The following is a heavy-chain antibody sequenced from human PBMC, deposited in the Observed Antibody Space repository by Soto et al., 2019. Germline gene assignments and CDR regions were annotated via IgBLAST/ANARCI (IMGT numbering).Heavy chain of an antibody. CDR2: IKQDGSEK. V-gene: IGHV3-7*04. Sequence: EVQLVESGGGLVQPGGSLRLSCEVSGFTFSNYWMSWVRQAPGKGLEWVANIKQDGSEKYYVDSGRGRFTISRDNAKNSLYLQMNTLRAEDTAVFYCARLNEDDAFDIWGQGTMVTVSS. CDR1: GFTFSNYW. CDR3: ARLNEDDAFDI. J-gene: IGHJ3*02.